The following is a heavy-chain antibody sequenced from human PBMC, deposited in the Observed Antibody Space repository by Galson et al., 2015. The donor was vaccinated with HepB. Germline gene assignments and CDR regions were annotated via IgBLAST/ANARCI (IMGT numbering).Heavy chain of an antibody. CDR2: ISYDGSNK. CDR1: GFTFSSYA. V-gene: IGHV3-30*04. Sequence: SLRLSCAASGFTFSSYAMHWVRQAPGKGLEWVAVISYDGSNKYYADSVKGRFTISRDNSKNTLYLQMNSLRAEDTAVYYCARVDYGDYHYFDYWGQGTLVTVSS. D-gene: IGHD4-17*01. CDR3: ARVDYGDYHYFDY. J-gene: IGHJ4*02.